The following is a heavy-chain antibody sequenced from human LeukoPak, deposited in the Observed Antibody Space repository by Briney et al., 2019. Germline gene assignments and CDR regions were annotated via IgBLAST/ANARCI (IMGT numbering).Heavy chain of an antibody. D-gene: IGHD2-15*01. CDR2: IYSGGST. CDR1: GFTVSSNY. Sequence: GGSLRLSCAASGFTVSSNYMSWVRQAPGKWLEWVSVIYSGGSTYYADSVKGRFTISRDNSKNTLYLQMNSLRAEDTAVYYCAREYCSGGSCYSRYDYWGQGTLVTVSS. V-gene: IGHV3-66*01. J-gene: IGHJ4*02. CDR3: AREYCSGGSCYSRYDY.